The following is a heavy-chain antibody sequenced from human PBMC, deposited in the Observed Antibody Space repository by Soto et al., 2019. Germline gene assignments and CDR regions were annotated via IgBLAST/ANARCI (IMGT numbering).Heavy chain of an antibody. V-gene: IGHV2-5*01. J-gene: IGHJ4*02. CDR1: GVSLSTSGMG. CDR3: AHMSEGDFFDH. CDR2: VYWYDDK. Sequence: QVTLKESGPTLVKPTQTLTLTCTFSGVSLSTSGMGVGWIRQPPGKALEWLALVYWYDDKRYSPSLKSRLTITKYTSKNQVVLTMTYMDTVDTATDYCAHMSEGDFFDHWGQGTLVTVSS. D-gene: IGHD3-10*01.